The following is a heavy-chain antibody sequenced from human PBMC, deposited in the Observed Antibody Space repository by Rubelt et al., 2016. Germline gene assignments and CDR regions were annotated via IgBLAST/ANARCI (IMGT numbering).Heavy chain of an antibody. V-gene: IGHV4-34*01. Sequence: GLEWIGEINHSGSTNYNPSLKSRVTISVDTSKNQFSLKLSSVTAADTAVYYCARGRWCHAFDIWGQGTTVTVS. CDR2: INHSGST. D-gene: IGHD2-8*02. J-gene: IGHJ3*02. CDR3: ARGRWCHAFDI.